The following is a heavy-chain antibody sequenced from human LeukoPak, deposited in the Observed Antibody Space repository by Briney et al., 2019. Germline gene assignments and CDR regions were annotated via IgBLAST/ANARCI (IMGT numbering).Heavy chain of an antibody. D-gene: IGHD3-16*01. CDR1: GYTFTSYG. J-gene: IGHJ4*02. CDR2: ISTYNGNS. CDR3: ATGGEYRREEALDY. V-gene: IGHV1-18*01. Sequence: GASVKVSCQASGYTFTSYGISWVRQAPGQGLEWMGWISTYNGNSNYEQRLQGRLTMTTDTSTSTAYMELRSLRSDDTALYYCATGGEYRREEALDYWGQGTLVTVSS.